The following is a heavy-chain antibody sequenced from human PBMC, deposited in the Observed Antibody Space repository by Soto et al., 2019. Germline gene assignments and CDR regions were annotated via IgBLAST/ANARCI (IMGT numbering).Heavy chain of an antibody. D-gene: IGHD3-3*01. Sequence: QVQLVQSGAEVKKPGSSVKVSCKASGGTFSSYAISWVRQAPGQGLEWMGGIIPIFGTANYAQKFQGRVTITADETTSTAYMELSSLRYEDTAVYCCAGGITIFGVVSRPHYYYYGMDVWGQGTTVTVSS. J-gene: IGHJ6*02. CDR3: AGGITIFGVVSRPHYYYYGMDV. V-gene: IGHV1-69*01. CDR1: GGTFSSYA. CDR2: IIPIFGTA.